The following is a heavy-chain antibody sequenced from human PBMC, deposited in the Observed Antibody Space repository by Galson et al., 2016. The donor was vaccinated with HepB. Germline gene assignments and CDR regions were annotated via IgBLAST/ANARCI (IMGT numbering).Heavy chain of an antibody. CDR1: GFTFNNYG. D-gene: IGHD6-19*01. Sequence: SLRLSCAASGFTFNNYGMTWVRQPPGKGLEVVSSISRSGDSTDYADSVKGRFAISRDNSKNTLYLQMNSLRAEDTAVYYCAAYIAVAGIEHWGPGTLVTVSS. CDR2: ISRSGDST. CDR3: AAYIAVAGIEH. J-gene: IGHJ1*01. V-gene: IGHV3-23*01.